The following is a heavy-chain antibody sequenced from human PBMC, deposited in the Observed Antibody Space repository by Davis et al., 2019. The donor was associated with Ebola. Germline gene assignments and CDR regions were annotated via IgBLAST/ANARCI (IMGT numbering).Heavy chain of an antibody. CDR3: AKAWDIWSTSCYYH. D-gene: IGHD2-2*01. J-gene: IGHJ5*02. CDR2: ISYDGRNK. CDR1: GFTFSLYA. Sequence: GESLKISCAASGFTFSLYAMHWVRRQAPSKELEWVAVISYDGRNKFYADSVKGRFTISRDNSKKTLYLQMNSLRAEDTAVYYCAKAWDIWSTSCYYHWGQGTLVTVSS. V-gene: IGHV3-30*04.